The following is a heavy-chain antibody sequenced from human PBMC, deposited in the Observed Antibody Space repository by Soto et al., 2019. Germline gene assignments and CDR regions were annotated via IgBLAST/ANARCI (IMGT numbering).Heavy chain of an antibody. V-gene: IGHV3-30*03. D-gene: IGHD4-17*01. J-gene: IGHJ4*02. CDR1: GFTFRNSG. Sequence: QVHLVESGGGVVQPGRSLRLSCAASGFTFRNSGMHWVRQAPGQGVEWVSFISFDGSDTYYADSGKGRFTISRDNSKNTLYLQMNIMITEDSAVFYCAREVPHVYVDDSVIKFDLWGQGARVTVSS. CDR2: ISFDGSDT. CDR3: AREVPHVYVDDSVIKFDL.